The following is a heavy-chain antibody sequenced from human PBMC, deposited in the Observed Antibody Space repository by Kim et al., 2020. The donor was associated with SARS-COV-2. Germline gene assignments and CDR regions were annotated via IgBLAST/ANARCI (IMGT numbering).Heavy chain of an antibody. CDR1: GGTLNNYY. J-gene: IGHJ4*02. CDR2: IDHRGST. D-gene: IGHD4-17*01. V-gene: IGHV4-34*08. Sequence: SETLSLNCAVYGGTLNNYYWNWIRQPPGKGLEWIGEIDHRGSTNYNSSLTGRITISMDTSKKEFSLKLSSVTAADTAVYYCAADYGDYDTLDYWGQGTLV. CDR3: AADYGDYDTLDY.